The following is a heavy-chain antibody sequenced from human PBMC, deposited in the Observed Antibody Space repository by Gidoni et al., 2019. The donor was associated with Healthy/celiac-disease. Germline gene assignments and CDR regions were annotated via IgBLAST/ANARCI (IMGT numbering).Heavy chain of an antibody. CDR2: ISYDGSHK. CDR1: GFTFSSDG. J-gene: IGHJ5*02. D-gene: IGHD2-2*01. V-gene: IGHV3-30*18. Sequence: QVQLVESGGGVVQPGRSLRLSCAASGFTFSSDGMHWVRQAPGKGLEWVTVISYDGSHKYYADSVKGRFTISRDNSKNTLYLQMNSLRAEDTAVYYCAKEVAYCSSTSCYSGWFDPWGQGTLVTVSS. CDR3: AKEVAYCSSTSCYSGWFDP.